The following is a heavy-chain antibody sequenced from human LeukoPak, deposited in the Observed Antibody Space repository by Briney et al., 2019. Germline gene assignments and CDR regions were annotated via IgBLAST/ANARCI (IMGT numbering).Heavy chain of an antibody. V-gene: IGHV1-18*01. Sequence: GASVKVSCKASGYSFVLYGISWVRQAPGQGPEWMGWISTYNGNTKYAETFQGRVTMTTDTPTSTAYMELRSLRSDDTAVYYCARDEDYGIFVNVDYWGQGTLVTVSS. J-gene: IGHJ4*02. CDR2: ISTYNGNT. D-gene: IGHD4-17*01. CDR3: ARDEDYGIFVNVDY. CDR1: GYSFVLYG.